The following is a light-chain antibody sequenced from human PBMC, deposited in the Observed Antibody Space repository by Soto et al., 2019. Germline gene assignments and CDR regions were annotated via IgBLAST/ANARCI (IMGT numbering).Light chain of an antibody. CDR1: QSIRSY. CDR2: GAS. V-gene: IGKV1-39*01. Sequence: DIQMTQSPSSLSASVGDRVTITCRASQSIRSYLNWYHQKPGKTPQLLIYGASNLQSGAPSRFTGSGSGTHFTLTISSLQPEDFSTYYCQQSYTTPYTFGQRTKLEIK. CDR3: QQSYTTPYT. J-gene: IGKJ2*01.